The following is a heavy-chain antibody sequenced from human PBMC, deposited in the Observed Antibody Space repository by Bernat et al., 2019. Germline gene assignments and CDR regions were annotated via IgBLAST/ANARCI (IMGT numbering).Heavy chain of an antibody. J-gene: IGHJ4*02. Sequence: QVQLVQSGAEVKKPGSSVKVSCKASGGTFSSYTISWVRQAPGQGLEWMGGITPMFGTGNYAQKFQGRVTITADESTSTAYMELRNLRSDDTAVYYCARELERRIVYWGQGTLVTVSS. D-gene: IGHD1-1*01. CDR1: GGTFSSYT. CDR3: ARELERRIVY. CDR2: ITPMFGTG. V-gene: IGHV1-69*01.